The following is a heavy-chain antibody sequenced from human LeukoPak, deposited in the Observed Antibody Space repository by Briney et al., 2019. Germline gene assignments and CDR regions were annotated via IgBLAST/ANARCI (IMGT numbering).Heavy chain of an antibody. CDR2: IKKDGSEK. CDR1: GFTFSSYS. D-gene: IGHD2-15*01. CDR3: ARGVYCSGGSCYFDY. J-gene: IGHJ4*02. V-gene: IGHV3-7*01. Sequence: PGGSLRLSCAASGFTFSSYSMNWVRQAPGKGLEWVANIKKDGSEKYYVDSVKGRFTISRDNAKNSLYLQMNSLRAEDTAVYYCARGVYCSGGSCYFDYWGQGTLVTVSS.